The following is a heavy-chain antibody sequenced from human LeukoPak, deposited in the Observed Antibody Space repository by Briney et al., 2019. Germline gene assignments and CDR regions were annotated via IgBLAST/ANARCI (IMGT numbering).Heavy chain of an antibody. J-gene: IGHJ3*02. CDR1: GGSISSYY. D-gene: IGHD3-16*01. Sequence: PSENLSLTCTVSGGSISSYYWSWIPQPPGKGLEWIVYIYYSGSTNYNPSLKSRVTISVDTSKNQFSLKLSSVTAADTAVYYYARDRGRSDYSLDAFDIWGQGTMVTVSS. CDR3: ARDRGRSDYSLDAFDI. CDR2: IYYSGST. V-gene: IGHV4-59*01.